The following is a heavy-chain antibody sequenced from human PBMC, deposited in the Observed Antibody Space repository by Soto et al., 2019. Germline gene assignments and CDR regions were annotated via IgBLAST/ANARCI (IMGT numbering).Heavy chain of an antibody. CDR3: ARNEDSSGWYY. Sequence: PGGSLRLSCAASGFTVSSNYMSWVRQAPGKGLEWVSVIYSGGSTYYADSVKGRFTISRDNSKNTLYLQMNSLRAGDTAVYYCARNEDSSGWYYWGQGTLVTVSS. CDR1: GFTVSSNY. D-gene: IGHD6-19*01. V-gene: IGHV3-53*01. CDR2: IYSGGST. J-gene: IGHJ4*02.